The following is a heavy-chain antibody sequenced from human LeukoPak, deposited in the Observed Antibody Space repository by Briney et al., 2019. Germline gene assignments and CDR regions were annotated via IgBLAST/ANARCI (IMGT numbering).Heavy chain of an antibody. J-gene: IGHJ3*02. CDR2: ISHDAKST. CDR3: VRGGWYLYNALDI. D-gene: IGHD6-19*01. V-gene: IGHV3-33*08. Sequence: PGGSLRLSCATSGFTFSSYGMHWVRQVPGKGLEWVTVISHDAKSTYHVDSVKGRFTISRDNAKDTLYLQMNSLRVEDTAVYYCVRGGWYLYNALDIWGQGTLVTVSS. CDR1: GFTFSSYG.